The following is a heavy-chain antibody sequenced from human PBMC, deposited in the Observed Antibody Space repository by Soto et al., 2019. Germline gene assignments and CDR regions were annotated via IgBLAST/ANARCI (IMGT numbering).Heavy chain of an antibody. CDR1: GYTVTGGY. J-gene: IGHJ3*02. V-gene: IGHV1-2*02. Sequence: ASVKVSCKASGYTVTGGYMHWVLQAPGQGLEWMGWINPNSGGTNYAQKFQGRVTMTRDTSISTAYMELSRLRSDDTAVYYCARVGCSSTSCYSSAFIAHDAFDIWGQGTMVTVSS. CDR3: ARVGCSSTSCYSSAFIAHDAFDI. CDR2: INPNSGGT. D-gene: IGHD2-2*02.